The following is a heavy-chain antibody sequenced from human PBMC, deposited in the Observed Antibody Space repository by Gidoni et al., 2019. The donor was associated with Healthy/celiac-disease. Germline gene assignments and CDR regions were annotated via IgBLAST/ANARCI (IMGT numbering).Heavy chain of an antibody. J-gene: IGHJ6*02. D-gene: IGHD2-15*01. Sequence: EVQLLESGGGLVQPGGSLRLSCAASGFTFSSYAMSWVRQAPGKGLEWVSAISGSGGSTYYADSVKGRFTISRDNSKNTLYLQMNSLRAEDTAVYYCAKGLRDLVVVAASKYYYYYYGMDVWGQGTTVTVSS. CDR3: AKGLRDLVVVAASKYYYYYYGMDV. V-gene: IGHV3-23*01. CDR1: GFTFSSYA. CDR2: ISGSGGST.